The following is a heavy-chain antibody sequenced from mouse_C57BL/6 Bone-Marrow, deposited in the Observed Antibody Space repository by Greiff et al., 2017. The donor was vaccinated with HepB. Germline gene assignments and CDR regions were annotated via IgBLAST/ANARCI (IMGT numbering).Heavy chain of an antibody. CDR3: ARGDWVYYAMDY. CDR1: GFTFSSYA. J-gene: IGHJ4*01. CDR2: ISDGGSYT. D-gene: IGHD4-1*01. V-gene: IGHV5-4*03. Sequence: EVKVVESGGGLVKPGGSLKLSCAASGFTFSSYAMSWVRQTPEKRLEWVATISDGGSYTYYPDNVKGRFTISRDNAKNNLYLQMSHLKSEDTAMYYCARGDWVYYAMDYWGQGTSVTVSS.